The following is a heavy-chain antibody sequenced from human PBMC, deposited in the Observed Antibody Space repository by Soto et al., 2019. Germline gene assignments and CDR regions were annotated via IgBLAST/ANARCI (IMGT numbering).Heavy chain of an antibody. D-gene: IGHD3-10*01. CDR2: ISYDGSNK. Sequence: QVQLVESGGGVVQPGRSLRLSCAASGFTFSSYAMHWVRQAPGKGLEWVAVISYDGSNKYYADSVKGRFTISRDNSKNTLYLQMNSLRAEDTAVYYCARARDYCSGADNWFDPWGQGTLVTVSS. V-gene: IGHV3-30-3*01. CDR3: ARARDYCSGADNWFDP. J-gene: IGHJ5*02. CDR1: GFTFSSYA.